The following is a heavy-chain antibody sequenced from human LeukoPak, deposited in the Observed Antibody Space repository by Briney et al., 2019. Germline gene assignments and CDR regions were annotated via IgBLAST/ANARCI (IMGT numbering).Heavy chain of an antibody. V-gene: IGHV3-23*01. CDR1: GFTYSSQS. Sequence: GGSLRLSCAASGFTYSSQSMTWVRPAPGEGLECVSGISGSRHLTYYAHSVKGRFTISRDTSNNTLYLQMNSLGVEDTAVYYCVKWTCYGMYWGKGTLLRLST. CDR2: ISGSRHLT. D-gene: IGHD1-14*01. CDR3: VKWTCYGMY. J-gene: IGHJ4*02.